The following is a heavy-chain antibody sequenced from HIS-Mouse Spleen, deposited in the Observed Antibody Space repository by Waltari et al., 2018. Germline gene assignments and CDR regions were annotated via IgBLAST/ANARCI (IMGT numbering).Heavy chain of an antibody. CDR2: FSSSSSYR. CDR3: ASLYYDILTGYYRDY. CDR1: GFTFGSIS. Sequence: EVQLVESGGGLVKPGGSVRLPCDAYGFTFGSISINWVLQAPGKGLEWVASFSSSSSYRYYADSVKGRFTISRNNAKNSLYLQMNSLRAEDTAVYYCASLYYDILTGYYRDYWGQGTLVTVSS. D-gene: IGHD3-9*01. V-gene: IGHV3-21*01. J-gene: IGHJ4*02.